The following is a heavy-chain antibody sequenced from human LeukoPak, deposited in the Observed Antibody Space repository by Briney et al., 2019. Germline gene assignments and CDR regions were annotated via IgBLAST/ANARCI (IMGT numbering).Heavy chain of an antibody. J-gene: IGHJ6*03. CDR3: ARRAAAATGYYYYMDV. V-gene: IGHV4-4*09. CDR2: IYTSGST. D-gene: IGHD6-13*01. Sequence: PSETLSLTCTVSGGSISSYYWSWIRQPPGKGLEWIGYIYTSGSTNYNPSLKSRVTISVDTSKNQFSLKLSSVTAADTARYYCARRAAAATGYYYYMDVWGKGTTVTVSS. CDR1: GGSISSYY.